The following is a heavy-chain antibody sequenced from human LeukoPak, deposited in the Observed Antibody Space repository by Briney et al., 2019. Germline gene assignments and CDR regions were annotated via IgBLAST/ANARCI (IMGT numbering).Heavy chain of an antibody. V-gene: IGHV3-23*01. CDR3: AKGASGYSSGWYLYHFDY. CDR2: ISGSGGST. D-gene: IGHD6-19*01. J-gene: IGHJ4*02. CDR1: GFTFSSYA. Sequence: GGSLRLSCAASGFTFSSYAMSWVRQAPGKGLEWVSAISGSGGSTYYADSVKGRFTISRDNSKNTLYLQMNSLRAEDTAVYYCAKGASGYSSGWYLYHFDYWGQGTLVTVSS.